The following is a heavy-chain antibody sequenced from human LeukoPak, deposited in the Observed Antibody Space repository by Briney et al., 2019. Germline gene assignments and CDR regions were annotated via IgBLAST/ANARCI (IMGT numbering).Heavy chain of an antibody. J-gene: IGHJ6*02. V-gene: IGHV4-59*01. Sequence: KASETLSLTCTVSGVSISDYYWSWVRQPPGKGLEWIGYIYYTGSTDYNPSLKSRVTMSLDTSKNQFSLNLRSVTAADTAVYYCARSRGSGWPYYYYYGMDVWGQGTTVTVSS. CDR3: ARSRGSGWPYYYYYGMDV. D-gene: IGHD6-19*01. CDR2: IYYTGST. CDR1: GVSISDYY.